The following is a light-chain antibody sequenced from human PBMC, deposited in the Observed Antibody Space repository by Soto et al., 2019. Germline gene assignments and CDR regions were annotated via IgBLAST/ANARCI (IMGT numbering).Light chain of an antibody. CDR2: DVS. CDR3: QQYDKLPTA. J-gene: IGKJ5*01. CDR1: QDISNY. Sequence: DIQIGQSPSSLSASVGDRVTITCQASQDISNYLNWYQHKPGKAPKLLIYDVSNFETAVPPRFSGSGSGTDFTFTISSLQPEDIATYYCQQYDKLPTAFGQGTRLEIK. V-gene: IGKV1-33*01.